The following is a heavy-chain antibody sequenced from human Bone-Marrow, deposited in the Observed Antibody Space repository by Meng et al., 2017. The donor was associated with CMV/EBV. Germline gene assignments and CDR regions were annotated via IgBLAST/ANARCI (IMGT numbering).Heavy chain of an antibody. V-gene: IGHV3-74*01. Sequence: GEYLKISCAASGFTFSSYWMHWVRQAPGKGLVWVSRINSDGSSTSYADSVKGRFTISRDNAKNTLYLQMNSLRAEDTAVYYCARAAQGDFLSGYYYYYYYGMDVWGQGTTVTVSS. CDR2: INSDGSST. CDR1: GFTFSSYW. J-gene: IGHJ6*02. D-gene: IGHD3-3*01. CDR3: ARAAQGDFLSGYYYYYYYGMDV.